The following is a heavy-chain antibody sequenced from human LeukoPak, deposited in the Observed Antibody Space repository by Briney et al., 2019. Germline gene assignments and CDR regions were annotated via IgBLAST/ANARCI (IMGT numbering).Heavy chain of an antibody. Sequence: SVKVSCKASGGTFSSYAISWVRQAPGQGLEWMGGIIPIFGTANYAQKFQGRVTITTDESTSTAYMELSSLRSEDTAVYYCARAGSQAYSSSWYGDYWGQGTLVTVSS. D-gene: IGHD6-13*01. CDR2: IIPIFGTA. V-gene: IGHV1-69*05. CDR1: GGTFSSYA. J-gene: IGHJ4*02. CDR3: ARAGSQAYSSSWYGDY.